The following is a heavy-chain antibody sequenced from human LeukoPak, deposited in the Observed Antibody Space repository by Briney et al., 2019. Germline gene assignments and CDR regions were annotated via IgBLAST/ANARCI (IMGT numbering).Heavy chain of an antibody. V-gene: IGHV3-7*01. Sequence: GGSLRLSCTGSGFTFATFWMNWVRQAPGKGLEWVANIKQDGHEKNYVDSVRGRFTISRDNAKNSMYLQMNSLRVEDAGIYYYARGDSSGWYGGFDSWGRGTLVSVSS. D-gene: IGHD6-19*01. CDR1: GFTFATFW. CDR2: IKQDGHEK. CDR3: ARGDSSGWYGGFDS. J-gene: IGHJ4*02.